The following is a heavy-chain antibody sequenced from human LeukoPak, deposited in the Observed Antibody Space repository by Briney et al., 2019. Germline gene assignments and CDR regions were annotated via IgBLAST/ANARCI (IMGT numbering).Heavy chain of an antibody. CDR3: ARVTDGTLDY. CDR2: INPNSGGT. CDR1: GYTFTGYY. Sequence: GASVKVSCKASGYTFTGYYMHWVRQAPGQGLEWMGWINPNSGGTNYAQKFQGRVTISVDTSKNQFSLKLSSVTAADTAVYYCARVTDGTLDYWGQGTLVTVSS. J-gene: IGHJ4*02. D-gene: IGHD5-18*01. V-gene: IGHV1-2*02.